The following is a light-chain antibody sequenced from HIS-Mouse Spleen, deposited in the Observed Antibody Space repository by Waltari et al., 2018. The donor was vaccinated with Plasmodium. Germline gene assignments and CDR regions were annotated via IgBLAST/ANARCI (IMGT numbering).Light chain of an antibody. CDR3: YSTDSSGNHRV. CDR1: ALPTKS. CDR2: EDS. J-gene: IGLJ3*02. Sequence: SYELTQPPSVSVSPGQTARITCSGDALPTKSASWYHQKSGQAPVLVIYEDSKRPSGIPERFSGSSSGTMATLTISGAQVEDEADYYCYSTDSSGNHRVFGGGTKLTVL. V-gene: IGLV3-10*01.